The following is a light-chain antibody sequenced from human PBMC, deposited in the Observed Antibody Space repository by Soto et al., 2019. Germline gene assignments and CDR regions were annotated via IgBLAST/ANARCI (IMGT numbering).Light chain of an antibody. CDR2: EVS. CDR3: SSYTSSSTLV. J-gene: IGLJ1*01. CDR1: SSDVGGYNY. V-gene: IGLV2-14*01. Sequence: QSVLTQPASVSGSRGQSITISCTGTSSDVGGYNYVSWYQQHPGKAPKLMIYEVSNRPSGVSIRFSGSKSGNTASLTISGLQAEDEADYYCSSYTSSSTLVFGTGTKVTVL.